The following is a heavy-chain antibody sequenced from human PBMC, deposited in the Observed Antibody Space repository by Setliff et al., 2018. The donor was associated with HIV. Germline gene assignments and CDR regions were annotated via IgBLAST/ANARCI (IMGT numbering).Heavy chain of an antibody. CDR2: INPNTGGS. J-gene: IGHJ4*02. CDR1: GYMFTAFF. Sequence: ASVKVSCKTSGYMFTAFFIHWVRQAPGQGLEWTAWINPNTGGSNYAQKFQGRVTMTRYTSFTTSYMELSGLTSDDTAVYYCARAGTEQHLDYWGQGTLVTAPQ. D-gene: IGHD6-13*01. V-gene: IGHV1-2*02. CDR3: ARAGTEQHLDY.